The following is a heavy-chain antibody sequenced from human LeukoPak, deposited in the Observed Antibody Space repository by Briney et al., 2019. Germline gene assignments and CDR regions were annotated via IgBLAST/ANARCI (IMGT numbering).Heavy chain of an antibody. J-gene: IGHJ6*02. CDR3: ARALAAMNYYYYGMDV. CDR2: INHSGST. CDR1: GGSFSGYY. D-gene: IGHD2-2*01. V-gene: IGHV4-34*01. Sequence: SETLSLNCAVYGGSFSGYYWSWIRQPPGKGLEWIGEINHSGSTNYNPSLKSRVTISVDTSKNQFSLKLSSVTAADTAVYYCARALAAMNYYYYGMDVWGQGTTVTVSS.